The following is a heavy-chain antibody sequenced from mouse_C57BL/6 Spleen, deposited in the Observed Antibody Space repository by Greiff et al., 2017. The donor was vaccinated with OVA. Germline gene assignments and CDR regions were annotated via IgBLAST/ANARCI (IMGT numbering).Heavy chain of an antibody. Sequence: VQLQQSGAELASPGASVTLSCKASGYTFTDHIMNWVKKRPGQGLEWIGRIYPVSGATNYNQKFMGKATFSVDRSSSTVYMVLNSLTSEDPAVYYCVRDDDYDEGVSWFAYWGQGTLVTVSA. CDR2: IYPVSGAT. CDR3: VRDDDYDEGVSWFAY. J-gene: IGHJ3*01. CDR1: GYTFTDHI. V-gene: IGHV1-11*01. D-gene: IGHD2-4*01.